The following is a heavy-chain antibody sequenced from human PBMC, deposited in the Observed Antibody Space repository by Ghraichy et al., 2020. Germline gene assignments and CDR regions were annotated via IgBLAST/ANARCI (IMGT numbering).Heavy chain of an antibody. CDR3: AAASRGSYYYYGMDV. V-gene: IGHV1-58*02. J-gene: IGHJ6*02. CDR1: GFTFTSSA. CDR2: IVVGSGNT. Sequence: SAKVSCKASGFTFTSSAMQWVRQARGQRLEWIGWIVVGSGNTNYAQKFQERVTITRDMSTSTAYMELSSLRSEDTAVYYCAAASRGSYYYYGMDVWGQGTTVTVSS.